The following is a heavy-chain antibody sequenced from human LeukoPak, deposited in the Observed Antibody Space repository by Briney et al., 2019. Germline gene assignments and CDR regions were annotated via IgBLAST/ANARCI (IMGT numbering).Heavy chain of an antibody. J-gene: IGHJ4*02. Sequence: GGSLRLSCAASGFTFSSYGMHWVRQAPGKGLEWVAFIRYDGSNKYYADSVKGRFTISRDNSKNTLYLQMNSLRAEDTAVYYCAKDRPQYGDSPGYWGQGTLVTVPS. CDR3: AKDRPQYGDSPGY. V-gene: IGHV3-30*02. CDR2: IRYDGSNK. CDR1: GFTFSSYG. D-gene: IGHD4-17*01.